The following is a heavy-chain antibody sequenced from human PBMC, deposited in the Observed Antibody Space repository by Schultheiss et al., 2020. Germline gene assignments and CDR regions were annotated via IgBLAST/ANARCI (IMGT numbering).Heavy chain of an antibody. CDR1: GYTFTSYG. Sequence: ASVKVSFKASGYTFTSYGISWVRQAPGQGLEWMGWISAYNGNTNYAQKLQGRVTMTTDTSTSTAYMELRSLRSDDTAVYYCASRTRRFLEWLNHYYGMDVWGQGTTVTVSS. J-gene: IGHJ6*02. D-gene: IGHD3-3*01. V-gene: IGHV1-18*01. CDR3: ASRTRRFLEWLNHYYGMDV. CDR2: ISAYNGNT.